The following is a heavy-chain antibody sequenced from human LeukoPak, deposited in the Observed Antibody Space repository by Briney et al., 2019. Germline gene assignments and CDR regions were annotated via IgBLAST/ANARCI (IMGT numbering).Heavy chain of an antibody. Sequence: GGSLRLSCAASGFTFSSYAMSWVRQAPGKGLEWVAFIRYDGSNKYYADSVKGRFTISRDNSKNTLYLQMNSLRAEDTAVYYCARRSYDILTGYSYFDYWGQGTLVTVSS. CDR2: IRYDGSNK. J-gene: IGHJ4*02. D-gene: IGHD3-9*01. CDR3: ARRSYDILTGYSYFDY. CDR1: GFTFSSYA. V-gene: IGHV3-30*02.